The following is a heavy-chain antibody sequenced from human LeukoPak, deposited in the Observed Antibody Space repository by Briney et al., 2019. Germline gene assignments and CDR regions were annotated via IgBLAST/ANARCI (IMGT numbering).Heavy chain of an antibody. CDR3: AGDRAGPDY. Sequence: GGSLRLSCAASGFTFSNYWMHWVRQAPGKGLVWVSRIHSDGSSTVHADSVRGRFTISRDNAKNTLYLQMNSLRAEDTAVYYCAGDRAGPDYWGQGTLVTVSS. J-gene: IGHJ4*02. D-gene: IGHD6-19*01. CDR1: GFTFSNYW. V-gene: IGHV3-74*01. CDR2: IHSDGSST.